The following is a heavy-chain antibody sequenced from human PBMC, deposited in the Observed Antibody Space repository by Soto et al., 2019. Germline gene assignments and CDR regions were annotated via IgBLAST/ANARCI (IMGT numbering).Heavy chain of an antibody. D-gene: IGHD4-17*01. CDR2: IIPIFGTA. V-gene: IGHV1-69*12. J-gene: IGHJ3*02. CDR3: ARTKVDYGDYRREDAFDI. Sequence: QVQLVQSGAEVKKPGSSVKVSCKASGGTFSSYAISWVRQAPGQGLEWMGGIIPIFGTANYAQKFQGRVTITADESTSTAYMELSSLISEDTAVYYCARTKVDYGDYRREDAFDIWGQGTMVTVSS. CDR1: GGTFSSYA.